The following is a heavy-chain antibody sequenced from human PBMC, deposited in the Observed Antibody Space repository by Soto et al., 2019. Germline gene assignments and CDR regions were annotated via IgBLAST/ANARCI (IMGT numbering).Heavy chain of an antibody. CDR1: GFTFSSYA. V-gene: IGHV3-23*01. CDR3: AKGTVGATEEGWFDP. CDR2: ISGSGGST. D-gene: IGHD1-26*01. Sequence: GGSLRLSCAASGFTFSSYAMSWVRQAPGKGLEWVSAISGSGGSTYYADSVKGRFTISRDNSKNTLYLQMNSLRAEDTAVYYCAKGTVGATEEGWFDPRGQGTLVTVSS. J-gene: IGHJ5*02.